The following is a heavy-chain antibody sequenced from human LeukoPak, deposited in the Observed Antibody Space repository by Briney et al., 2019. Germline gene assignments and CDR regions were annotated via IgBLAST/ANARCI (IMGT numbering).Heavy chain of an antibody. Sequence: GGSLRLSCAASGFTFSSYSMNWVRQAPGKGLEWVSYISSSSSTIYYADSVKGRSTISRDNARNTVDLQMDSLRVEDTAMYYCARGGVGSFDSWGQGTLVTVS. CDR2: ISSSSSTI. V-gene: IGHV3-48*04. D-gene: IGHD3-10*01. CDR1: GFTFSSYS. CDR3: ARGGVGSFDS. J-gene: IGHJ4*02.